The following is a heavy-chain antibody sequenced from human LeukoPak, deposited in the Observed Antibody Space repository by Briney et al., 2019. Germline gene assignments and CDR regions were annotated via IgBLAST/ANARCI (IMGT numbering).Heavy chain of an antibody. Sequence: GASLKVPCKASGYTFPTYANHWVRQAPGQRLDYMGWINAGNGNTKYSQKLQARVTITRDTSASTAYMELSSLTSEDTAVYYCAREHDILTGFSLDYWGQGTLVTVSS. J-gene: IGHJ4*02. D-gene: IGHD3-9*01. CDR1: GYTFPTYA. V-gene: IGHV1-3*01. CDR3: AREHDILTGFSLDY. CDR2: INAGNGNT.